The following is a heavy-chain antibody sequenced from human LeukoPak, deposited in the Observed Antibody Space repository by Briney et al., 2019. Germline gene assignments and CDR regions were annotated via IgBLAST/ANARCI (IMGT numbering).Heavy chain of an antibody. CDR1: GGSISSSSYY. Sequence: SETLSLTCTVSGGSISSSSYYWGWIRQPPGKGLEWIGSIFYSGSTYYNPSLKSRVTIFVDSSKYQLSLRLTSVTAADTAVYYCASPPFGVITPDAFDIWGQGTMVTVSS. D-gene: IGHD3-3*01. J-gene: IGHJ3*02. CDR3: ASPPFGVITPDAFDI. CDR2: IFYSGST. V-gene: IGHV4-39*01.